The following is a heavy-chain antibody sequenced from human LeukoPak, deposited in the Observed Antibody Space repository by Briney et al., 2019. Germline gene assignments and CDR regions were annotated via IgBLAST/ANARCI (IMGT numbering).Heavy chain of an antibody. D-gene: IGHD3-22*01. Sequence: SETLSLTCTVSGGSISSYYWSWIRQPPGKGLEWIGYIYYSGSTNYNPSLKSRVTISVDTSKNQFSLKLSSATAADTAVYYCARDYYDSSGYQYYYYGMDVWGQGTTDTVSS. CDR2: IYYSGST. V-gene: IGHV4-59*01. CDR3: ARDYYDSSGYQYYYYGMDV. J-gene: IGHJ6*02. CDR1: GGSISSYY.